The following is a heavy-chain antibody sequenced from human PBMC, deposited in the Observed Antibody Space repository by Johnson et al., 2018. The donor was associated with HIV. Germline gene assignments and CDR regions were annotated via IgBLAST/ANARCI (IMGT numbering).Heavy chain of an antibody. J-gene: IGHJ3*02. CDR3: GREVERWLGFGI. CDR2: INQDGSEK. Sequence: VQLVESGGGLVQLGGSLRLSCAAPGFTFSFYCMNWVRQAPGKGLEWVANINQDGSEKYYVDSVKGRFTISRDNAKKSVYLQMNSLRAEDTAGYYWGREVERWLGFGIWGQGTMVNVSS. D-gene: IGHD6-19*01. V-gene: IGHV3-7*01. CDR1: GFTFSFYC.